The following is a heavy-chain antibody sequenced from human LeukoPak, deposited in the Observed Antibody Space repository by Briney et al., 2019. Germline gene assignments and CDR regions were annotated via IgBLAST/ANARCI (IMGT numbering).Heavy chain of an antibody. Sequence: PGGSLRLSCAASGFTFSSYDMHWVRQAPGKGLEWVAVISYDGSNKYYPDPVKGRFTISRDNSKNTLYLQMNSLRPEDTAVYYCAKDASTVTLHADYWGQGTLVTVSS. CDR2: ISYDGSNK. CDR1: GFTFSSYD. D-gene: IGHD4-17*01. V-gene: IGHV3-30-3*01. J-gene: IGHJ4*02. CDR3: AKDASTVTLHADY.